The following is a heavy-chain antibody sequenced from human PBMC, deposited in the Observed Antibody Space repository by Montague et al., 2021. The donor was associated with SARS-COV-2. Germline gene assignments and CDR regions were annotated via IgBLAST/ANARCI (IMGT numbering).Heavy chain of an antibody. CDR1: GGSISSSSYY. D-gene: IGHD5-24*01. Sequence: SETLSLTCTVSGGSISSSSYYWGWIRQPPGKGLEWIGSIYYSGSTYYNPSLQSRVTISVDTSKNQFSLRLRSVTAADTSVYYCAREEEVSATIVDYDFDYWGQGTMVTVSS. V-gene: IGHV4-39*02. CDR2: IYYSGST. J-gene: IGHJ4*03. CDR3: AREEEVSATIVDYDFDY.